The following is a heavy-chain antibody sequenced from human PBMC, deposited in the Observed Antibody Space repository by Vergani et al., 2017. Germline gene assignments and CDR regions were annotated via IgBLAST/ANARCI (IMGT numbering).Heavy chain of an antibody. Sequence: EVQLVESGGVVVQPGGSLRLSCAASGFTFDDYTMHWVRQAPGKGLEWVSLISWDGGSTYYPGSVKGRFTISRENAKNSLYLQMNSLRAGDTAVYYCARGPYHYDFWSGSKPGYYYYGMDVWGQGTTVTVSS. J-gene: IGHJ6*02. CDR3: ARGPYHYDFWSGSKPGYYYYGMDV. CDR1: GFTFDDYT. D-gene: IGHD3-3*01. V-gene: IGHV3-43*01. CDR2: ISWDGGST.